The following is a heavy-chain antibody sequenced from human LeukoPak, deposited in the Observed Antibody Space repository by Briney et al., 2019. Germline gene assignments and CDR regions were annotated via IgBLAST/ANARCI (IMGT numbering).Heavy chain of an antibody. J-gene: IGHJ6*03. D-gene: IGHD5-18*01. V-gene: IGHV4-34*01. CDR2: INHSGST. Sequence: PLETLSLTCAVYGGSFSGYYWSWIRQPPGKGLEWIGEINHSGSTNYNPSLKSRVTISVDMSKNQFSLKLSSVTAADTAVYYCARTTEGGYTYDYFYYYYMDVWGKGTTVTISS. CDR3: ARTTEGGYTYDYFYYYYMDV. CDR1: GGSFSGYY.